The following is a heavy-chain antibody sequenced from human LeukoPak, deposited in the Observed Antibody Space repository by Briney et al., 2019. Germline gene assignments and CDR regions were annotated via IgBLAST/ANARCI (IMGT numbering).Heavy chain of an antibody. CDR3: ARGLRRTLSDAFDI. D-gene: IGHD4-17*01. J-gene: IGHJ3*02. CDR1: GGSISSGDYY. Sequence: SETLSLTCTVSGGSISSGDYYWSWIRQHPGKGLEWIGYIYYTGSTYYSPSLKSRVTISVDTSKSQFSLKLSSVTAADTAVYYCARGLRRTLSDAFDIWGQGTMVTVSS. CDR2: IYYTGST. V-gene: IGHV4-31*03.